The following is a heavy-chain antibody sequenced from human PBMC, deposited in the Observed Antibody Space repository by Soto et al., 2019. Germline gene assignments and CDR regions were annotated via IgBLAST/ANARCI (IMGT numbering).Heavy chain of an antibody. CDR3: ARDEGMGWFDP. CDR2: IWYDGSNK. J-gene: IGHJ5*02. CDR1: GFTFSSYG. V-gene: IGHV3-33*01. Sequence: QVQLVESGGGVVQPGRSLRLSCAASGFTFSSYGMHWVRQAPGKGLEWVAVIWYDGSNKYYADSVKGRFTISRDKSKNTLYLQMKSLRAEDTAVYYCARDEGMGWFDPWGQGTLVTVSS. D-gene: IGHD3-16*01.